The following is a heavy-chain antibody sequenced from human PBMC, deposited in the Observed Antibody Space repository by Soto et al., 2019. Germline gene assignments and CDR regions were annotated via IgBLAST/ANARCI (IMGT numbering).Heavy chain of an antibody. CDR1: GGSISSDSFY. D-gene: IGHD2-15*01. J-gene: IGHJ6*02. CDR2: IYYSGDT. Sequence: SETLSLTCTVSGGSISSDSFYWAWIRQPPGKGLEWIGIIYYSGDTYYNPSLAGRLTMSVDTSNQFSLTLRSVTAADTALYYCARNQPQRYCSGGTCRPAYGMDVWGQGTTVTISS. CDR3: ARNQPQRYCSGGTCRPAYGMDV. V-gene: IGHV4-39*01.